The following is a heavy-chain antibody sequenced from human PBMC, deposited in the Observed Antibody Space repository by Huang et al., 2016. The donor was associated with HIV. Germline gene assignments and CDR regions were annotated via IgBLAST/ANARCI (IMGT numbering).Heavy chain of an antibody. CDR1: GFSLTSSGVA. D-gene: IGHD6-13*01. J-gene: IGHJ4*02. CDR3: VHRLRYGKWYVDY. V-gene: IGHV2-5*02. CDR2: IYWDNEE. Sequence: QITLKESGPTLVKPTQTLTLTCTFSGFSLTSSGVAVGWIRQPPGKALEGLALIYWDNEERFSPSLKTRLTSTKDTPKNEVVLTMTNMDPVDTATYYCVHRLRYGKWYVDYWGQGVLVTVSS.